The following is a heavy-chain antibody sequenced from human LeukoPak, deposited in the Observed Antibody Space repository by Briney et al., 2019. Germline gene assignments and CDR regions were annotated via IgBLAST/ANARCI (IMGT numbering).Heavy chain of an antibody. D-gene: IGHD4-17*01. CDR1: GFTFSSYW. CDR3: ARFWDYGDYYFDY. V-gene: IGHV3-7*01. Sequence: PGGSLRLSCAASGFTFSSYWMSWVRQAPGKGLEWVANIKQDRSEKYYVDSVKGRFTISRDNAKNSLYLQMNSLRAEDTAVYYCARFWDYGDYYFDYWGQGTLVTVSS. CDR2: IKQDRSEK. J-gene: IGHJ4*02.